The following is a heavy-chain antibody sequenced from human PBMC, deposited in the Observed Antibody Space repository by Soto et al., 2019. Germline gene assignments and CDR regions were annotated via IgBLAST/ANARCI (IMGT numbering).Heavy chain of an antibody. CDR1: GFTLSSTW. V-gene: IGHV3-7*01. D-gene: IGHD1-20*01. J-gene: IGHJ6*02. CDR3: ARDGLNWNSVHYGMDV. Sequence: GGSLRLSCAASGFTLSSTWMTWVRQAPGKGLEWVANIKQDGSEKYYLDSVKGRFTVSRDDAKNSLFLQMTSLTPEDTAVYYCARDGLNWNSVHYGMDVWGQGTTVTV. CDR2: IKQDGSEK.